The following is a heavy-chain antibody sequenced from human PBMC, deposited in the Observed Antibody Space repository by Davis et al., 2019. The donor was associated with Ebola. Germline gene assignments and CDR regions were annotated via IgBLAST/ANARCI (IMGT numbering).Heavy chain of an antibody. CDR3: ARSYGENYFDY. Sequence: GESLKISCAASGFTLSSNYMSWVRQAPGKGLEWVSLIYSGDSTYYADSVKGRFTISRDNSKNTLYLQMNSLRAEDTAVYYCARSYGENYFDYWGQGTLVIVSS. J-gene: IGHJ4*01. CDR1: GFTLSSNY. D-gene: IGHD5-18*01. V-gene: IGHV3-66*01. CDR2: IYSGDST.